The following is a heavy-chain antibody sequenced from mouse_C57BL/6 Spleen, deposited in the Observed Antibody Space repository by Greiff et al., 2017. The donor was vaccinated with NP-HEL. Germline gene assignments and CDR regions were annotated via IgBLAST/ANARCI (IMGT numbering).Heavy chain of an antibody. V-gene: IGHV1-26*01. D-gene: IGHD1-1*01. CDR2: INPNNGGT. Sequence: EVQLQQSGPELVKPGASVKISCKASGYTFTDYYMNWVKQSHGKSLEWIGDINPNNGGTSYNQKFKGKATLTVDKSSSTAYMELRSLTSEDSAVYYCGATVVADWYFDVWGTGTTVTVSS. CDR1: GYTFTDYY. CDR3: GATVVADWYFDV. J-gene: IGHJ1*03.